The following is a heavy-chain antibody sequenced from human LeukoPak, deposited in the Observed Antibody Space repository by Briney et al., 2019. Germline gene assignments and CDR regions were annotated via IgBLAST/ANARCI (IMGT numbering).Heavy chain of an antibody. J-gene: IGHJ4*02. CDR2: INHSGST. D-gene: IGHD1-26*01. CDR3: ARRIVGATIYY. V-gene: IGHV4-34*01. Sequence: SETLSLTCAVYGGSFSGYYWSWIRQPPGKGLEWIGEINHSGSTNYNPSLKSRVTISVDTSKNQFSLKLSSVTAADTAVYYCARRIVGATIYYWGQGTLVTVSS. CDR1: GGSFSGYY.